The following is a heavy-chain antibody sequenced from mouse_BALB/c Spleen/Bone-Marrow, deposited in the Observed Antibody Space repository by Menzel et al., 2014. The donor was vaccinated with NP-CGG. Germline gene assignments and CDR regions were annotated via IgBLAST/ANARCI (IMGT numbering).Heavy chain of an antibody. CDR3: ARSLYGYDWYFDV. J-gene: IGHJ1*01. D-gene: IGHD2-2*01. CDR1: GHTFTSYV. CDR2: INPYNDDT. Sequence: QLQQSGPELEKPGASVKMSCKASGHTFTSYVVHWVKQKPGQGLEWIGNINPYNDDTMYNEKFKGKATLTSDKSASTAYMELSSLTSEDSAVYYCARSLYGYDWYFDVWGAGTTVTVSS. V-gene: IGHV1-14*01.